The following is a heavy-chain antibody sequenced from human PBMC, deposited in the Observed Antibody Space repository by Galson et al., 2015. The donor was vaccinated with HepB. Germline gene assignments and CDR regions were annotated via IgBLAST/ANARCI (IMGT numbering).Heavy chain of an antibody. CDR3: ARDRGRTDYYDSSGYPFDY. CDR2: IIPILGIA. V-gene: IGHV1-69*04. J-gene: IGHJ4*02. Sequence: VRQAPGQGLEWMGRIIPILGIANYAQKFQGRVTITADRSTNTAYMELSSLRSEDTAVYYCARDRGRTDYYDSSGYPFDYWGQGTVVTVSS. D-gene: IGHD3-22*01.